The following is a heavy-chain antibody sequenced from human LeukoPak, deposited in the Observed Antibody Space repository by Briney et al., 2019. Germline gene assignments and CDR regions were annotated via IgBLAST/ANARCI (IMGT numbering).Heavy chain of an antibody. CDR1: GGSISSYY. V-gene: IGHV4-59*01. Sequence: SETLSLTCTVSGGSISSYYWSWIRQPPGKGLEWFGYIHNSGTTNYNPSLKSRVTISVDTSKNQFSLKLSSVTAADTAVYYCARQGMVRGVTITRKQLWFDPWGQGTLVTVSS. J-gene: IGHJ5*02. CDR3: ARQGMVRGVTITRKQLWFDP. CDR2: IHNSGTT. D-gene: IGHD3-10*01.